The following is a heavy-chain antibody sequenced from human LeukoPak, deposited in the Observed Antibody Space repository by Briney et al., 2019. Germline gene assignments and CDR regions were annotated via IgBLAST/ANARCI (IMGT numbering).Heavy chain of an antibody. CDR2: ISYDGSDK. D-gene: IGHD5-12*01. CDR3: ARGIYSGYDSADY. J-gene: IGHJ4*02. V-gene: IGHV3-30*04. Sequence: GGSLRLSCEASGFTFSSYAIHWVRQAPGKGLEWVAVISYDGSDKYYADPVKGRFTLSRDNSKNTVYLQMNSLRVEDTAVYYCARGIYSGYDSADYWGQGTLVTVSS. CDR1: GFTFSSYA.